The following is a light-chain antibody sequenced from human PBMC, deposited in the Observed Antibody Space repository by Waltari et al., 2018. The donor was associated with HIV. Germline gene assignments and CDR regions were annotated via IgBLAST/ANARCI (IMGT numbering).Light chain of an antibody. V-gene: IGLV1-47*01. CDR3: AVWDDSLRGGV. CDR1: NSNIGSNS. CDR2: RDN. J-gene: IGLJ3*02. Sequence: QSVVTQPPSASGTPGQRVVISCSGSNSNIGSNSVNWYQQVPGAAPQILIYRDNQRFSGAPDRFSGSKSGTSAALAISELRSEDEADYYCAVWDDSLRGGVFGGGTKLTVL.